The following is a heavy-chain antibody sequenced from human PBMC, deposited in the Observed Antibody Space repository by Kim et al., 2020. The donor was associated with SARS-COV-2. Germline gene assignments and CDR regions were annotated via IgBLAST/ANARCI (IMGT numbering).Heavy chain of an antibody. CDR3: ARGNYYESVSLSDYYNGMDV. Sequence: GGSLRLSCAASGLSFDDSVMNWVRQAPGKGLEWVAVISYDGRNKEYADSVKGRFCISRDNSKTTLSLQMNSLRVEDTAVYYCARGNYYESVSLSDYYNGMDVWGQGTTVTVSS. J-gene: IGHJ6*02. V-gene: IGHV3-30-3*01. CDR2: ISYDGRNK. D-gene: IGHD3-10*01. CDR1: GLSFDDSV.